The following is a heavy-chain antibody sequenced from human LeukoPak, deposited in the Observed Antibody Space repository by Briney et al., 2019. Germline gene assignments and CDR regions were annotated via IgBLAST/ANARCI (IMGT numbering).Heavy chain of an antibody. J-gene: IGHJ1*01. V-gene: IGHV3-33*06. CDR2: IWSDGSDK. CDR1: GFTFSHYG. D-gene: IGHD4-11*01. CDR3: AKDAQRGFDYSNSLQD. Sequence: GGSLRLSCAASGFTFSHYGMHWVRQTPGAGLEWVAVIWSDGSDKYYAKSVKGRFAISRDNSKNSLFLQMNSLRAEDTAVYYCAKDAQRGFDYSNSLQDWGQGILVTVSS.